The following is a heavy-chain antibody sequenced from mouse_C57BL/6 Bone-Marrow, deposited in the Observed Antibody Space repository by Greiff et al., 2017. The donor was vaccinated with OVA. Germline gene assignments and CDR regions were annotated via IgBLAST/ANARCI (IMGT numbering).Heavy chain of an antibody. CDR3: AREGDGYYYAMDY. D-gene: IGHD2-3*01. CDR2: IYPRSGNT. Sequence: QVQLKQSGAELARPGASVKLSCKASGYTFTSYGLSWVKQRTGQGLEWIGEIYPRSGNTYYNEKFKGKATLTADKSSSTAYMELRSLTSEDSAVYFCAREGDGYYYAMDYWGQGTSVTVSS. CDR1: GYTFTSYG. V-gene: IGHV1-81*01. J-gene: IGHJ4*01.